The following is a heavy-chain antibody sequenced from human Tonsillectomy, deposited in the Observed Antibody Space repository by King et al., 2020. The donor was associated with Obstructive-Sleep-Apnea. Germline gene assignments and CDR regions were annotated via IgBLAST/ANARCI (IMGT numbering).Heavy chain of an antibody. CDR2: IYYSGST. CDR3: ARVGGYSYGYIDY. Sequence: QLQESGPGLVKPSETLSLTCTVSGGSISSSSYYWGCIRQPPGKGLEWIGSIYYSGSTYYNPSLKSRVTISVDTSKTKFSRKLTSVTAADTAVYYCARVGGYSYGYIDYWGQGPLVTVSS. CDR1: GGSISSSSYY. J-gene: IGHJ4*02. D-gene: IGHD5-18*01. V-gene: IGHV4-39*07.